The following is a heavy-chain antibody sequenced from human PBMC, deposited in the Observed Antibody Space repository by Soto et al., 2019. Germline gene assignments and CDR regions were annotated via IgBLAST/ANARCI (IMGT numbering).Heavy chain of an antibody. D-gene: IGHD6-19*01. J-gene: IGHJ4*02. CDR3: ARASHGSAWSRRLDQ. CDR2: IYHTGST. CDR1: GASVSSTIYS. Sequence: PSETLSLTCAVSGASVSSTIYSWSWIRQPPGKGLEWIGYIYHTGSTFYNPSLESRVTISVDISKNHFSLNLTSVTAADTAVYYCARASHGSAWSRRLDQWGQGTLVTVSS. V-gene: IGHV4-30-2*01.